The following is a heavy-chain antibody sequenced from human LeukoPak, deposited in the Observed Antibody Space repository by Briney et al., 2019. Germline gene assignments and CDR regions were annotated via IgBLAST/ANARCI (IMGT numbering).Heavy chain of an antibody. CDR3: ARDDYYDSSGLDY. CDR2: ISTGGST. J-gene: IGHJ4*02. CDR1: GLTVSRHY. D-gene: IGHD3-22*01. Sequence: GGSLRLSCAASGLTVSRHYMTWVRQAPGKGLEWLSVISTGGSTNYADSVKGRFTISRDSSKNTLFLQMNSLRADDTAVYCCARDDYYDSSGLDYWGQGTLVTVSS. V-gene: IGHV3-53*01.